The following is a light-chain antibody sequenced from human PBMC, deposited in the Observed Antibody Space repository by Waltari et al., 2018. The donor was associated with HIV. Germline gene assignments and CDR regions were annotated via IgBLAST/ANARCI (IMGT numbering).Light chain of an antibody. CDR3: SSYTSSYVV. Sequence: QSALTQPASVSGSPGQSITISCTGTSSAVGGYNYVSWYQQHPGKAPKLMIYDVSNRPSGVSNRFSGSKSGNTASLTISGLQAEDEADYYCSSYTSSYVVFGGGTKLTVL. CDR1: SSAVGGYNY. CDR2: DVS. J-gene: IGLJ2*01. V-gene: IGLV2-14*03.